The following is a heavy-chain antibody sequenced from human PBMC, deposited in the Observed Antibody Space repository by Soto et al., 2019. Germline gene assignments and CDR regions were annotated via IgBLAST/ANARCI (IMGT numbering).Heavy chain of an antibody. Sequence: PSETLSLTCTVSGGSISSYYWSWIRQPAGKGLEWIGRIYTSGSTNYNPSLKSRVTMSVDTSKNQFSLKLSSVTAADTAVYYCARDRTYSSSWYLDYWGQGTLVTVSS. CDR2: IYTSGST. V-gene: IGHV4-4*07. D-gene: IGHD6-13*01. J-gene: IGHJ4*02. CDR3: ARDRTYSSSWYLDY. CDR1: GGSISSYY.